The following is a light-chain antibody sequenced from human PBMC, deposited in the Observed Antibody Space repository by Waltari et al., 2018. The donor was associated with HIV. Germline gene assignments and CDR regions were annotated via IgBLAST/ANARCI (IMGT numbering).Light chain of an antibody. V-gene: IGLV2-8*01. Sequence: QSALTQPPSASGSPGQSVTVSCTATSSDVGGFDYVSWYHHQPPKAPKLILYEVDRRPSGVPDRFSGSKSGNTASLTVSGLQPEDEGDYYCSSYKDANDVVFGGGTKLTVL. CDR3: SSYKDANDVV. J-gene: IGLJ2*01. CDR1: SSDVGGFDY. CDR2: EVD.